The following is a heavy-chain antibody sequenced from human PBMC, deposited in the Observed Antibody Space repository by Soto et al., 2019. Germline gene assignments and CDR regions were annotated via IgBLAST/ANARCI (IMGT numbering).Heavy chain of an antibody. Sequence: GGSLRLSCAASGFTFSTYEMNWVRQTPGKGLEWVSYISTGGSTIYYADSVRGRFTISRDNAKNSLYLQMNSLRAEDTAVYYCARSLRFYTYWGQGTLVTVSS. CDR2: ISTGGSTI. CDR1: GFTFSTYE. CDR3: ARSLRFYTY. V-gene: IGHV3-48*03. J-gene: IGHJ4*02. D-gene: IGHD3-3*01.